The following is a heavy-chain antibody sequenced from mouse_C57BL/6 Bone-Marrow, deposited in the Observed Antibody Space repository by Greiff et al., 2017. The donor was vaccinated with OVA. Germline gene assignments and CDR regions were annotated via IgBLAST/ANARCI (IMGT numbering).Heavy chain of an antibody. CDR1: GYTFTSYW. V-gene: IGHV1-64*01. CDR3: ARRHYYGSSRYAMDY. CDR2: IHPNSGST. D-gene: IGHD1-1*01. J-gene: IGHJ4*01. Sequence: VQLQQPGAELVKPGASVKLSCKASGYTFTSYWMHWVKQRPGQGLEWIGMIHPNSGSTNYNEKFKSKATLTVDKSSSTAYMQLSSLTSEDSAVYYCARRHYYGSSRYAMDYWGQGTSVTVSS.